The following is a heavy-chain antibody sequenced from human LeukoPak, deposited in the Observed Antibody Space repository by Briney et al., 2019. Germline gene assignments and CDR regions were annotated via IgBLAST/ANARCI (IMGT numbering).Heavy chain of an antibody. Sequence: GGSLRLSCAASGFTFSSYSMNWVRQAPGKGLEWVSHITASGTAMFYADSVKGRFTISRDNAKNSLYLQMNSLRDEDTAVYYCAWYSSGWYSVDYWGQGTLVTVSS. J-gene: IGHJ4*01. CDR2: ITASGTAM. V-gene: IGHV3-48*02. D-gene: IGHD6-19*01. CDR3: AWYSSGWYSVDY. CDR1: GFTFSSYS.